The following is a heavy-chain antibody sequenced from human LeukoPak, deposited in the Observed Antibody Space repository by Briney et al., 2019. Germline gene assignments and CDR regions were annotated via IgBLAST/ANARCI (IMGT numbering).Heavy chain of an antibody. Sequence: PSETLSLTCAVSGYSISSGYYWGWIRQPPGKGLEWIGSIYHSGSTYYNPSLKSRVTISVDTSKNQFSLKLSSVTAADTAVYYCARDICSGGSCYSNHYFDYWGQGTLVTVSS. CDR1: GYSISSGYY. J-gene: IGHJ4*02. CDR2: IYHSGST. CDR3: ARDICSGGSCYSNHYFDY. V-gene: IGHV4-38-2*02. D-gene: IGHD2-15*01.